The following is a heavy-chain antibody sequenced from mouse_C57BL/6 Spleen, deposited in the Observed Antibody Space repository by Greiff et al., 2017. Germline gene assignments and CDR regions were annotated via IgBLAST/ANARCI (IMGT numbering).Heavy chain of an antibody. CDR1: GYTFTSYW. J-gene: IGHJ1*03. Sequence: VQLQQPGAELVKPGASVKLSCKASGYTFTSYWLHWVKQRPGQGLEWIGMIHPNSGSTNYNEKFKSKATLTVNKSSSTAYMQLSSLTSEDSAVYYCSVDDGYSSYWYFDDWGTGTTVTVSS. V-gene: IGHV1-64*01. CDR3: SVDDGYSSYWYFDD. CDR2: IHPNSGST. D-gene: IGHD2-3*01.